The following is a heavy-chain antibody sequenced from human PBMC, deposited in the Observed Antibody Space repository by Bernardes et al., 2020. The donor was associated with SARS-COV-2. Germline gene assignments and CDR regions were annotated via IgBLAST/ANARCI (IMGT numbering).Heavy chain of an antibody. D-gene: IGHD3-22*01. J-gene: IGHJ4*02. CDR3: ARGDYYDSSGPHGY. CDR1: GGSINSGDYY. V-gene: IGHV4-30-4*01. Sequence: SEPLPLTCSVSGGSINSGDYYWSWVRQPPGKGLEWIGYIYDSGSTHYNPSLKSRVIISVHTSKNQFSLNVTSVTAADTAVYYCARGDYYDSSGPHGYWGQGTLVTVSS. CDR2: IYDSGST.